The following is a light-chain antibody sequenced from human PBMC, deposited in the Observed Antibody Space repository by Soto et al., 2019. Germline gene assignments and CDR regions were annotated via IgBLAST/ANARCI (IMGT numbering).Light chain of an antibody. Sequence: QSVLTQPASVSGSPGQSITISCTGTTSDVGGYNYVSWYQQHPGKAPKLIIYDVNNRPSGVSTRFSSPKSCNTASLTISGLQAEHEADYYCSSYASGSTLVFGGGTKLTVL. CDR2: DVN. CDR3: SSYASGSTLV. CDR1: TSDVGGYNY. V-gene: IGLV2-14*01. J-gene: IGLJ2*01.